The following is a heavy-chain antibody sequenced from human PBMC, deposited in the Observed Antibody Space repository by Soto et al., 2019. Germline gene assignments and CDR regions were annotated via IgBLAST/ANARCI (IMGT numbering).Heavy chain of an antibody. CDR3: AKRSPAYGDTWDDALDI. J-gene: IGHJ3*02. CDR2: ISYDGSNK. D-gene: IGHD4-17*01. Sequence: GGSLRLSCAASGFTFSSYAMHWVGQAPGKGLEWVAVISYDGSNKYYADSVKGRFTISRDNSKNTLYLQMNSLRDEDTAVYYCAKRSPAYGDTWDDALDIWGQGTMVTVSS. CDR1: GFTFSSYA. V-gene: IGHV3-30-3*02.